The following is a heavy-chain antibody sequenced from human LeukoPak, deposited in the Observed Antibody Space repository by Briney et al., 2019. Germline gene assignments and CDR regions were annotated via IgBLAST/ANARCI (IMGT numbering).Heavy chain of an antibody. D-gene: IGHD2-15*01. CDR2: IYYSGST. J-gene: IGHJ6*02. CDR1: GGSISSYY. V-gene: IGHV4-59*01. Sequence: SETLSLTCTVSGGSISSYYWSWIRQPPGKGLEWIGYIYYSGSTNYNPSLKSRVTISVDTSKNQLSLELSSVTAADTAVYYCARVRRGINASYYYGMDVWGQGTTVTVSS. CDR3: ARVRRGINASYYYGMDV.